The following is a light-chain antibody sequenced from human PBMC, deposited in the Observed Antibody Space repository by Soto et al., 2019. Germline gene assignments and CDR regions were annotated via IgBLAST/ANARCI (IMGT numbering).Light chain of an antibody. CDR2: EGS. V-gene: IGLV2-14*02. CDR1: SSDVGSYNL. J-gene: IGLJ1*01. CDR3: SSFTSSMTNV. Sequence: QSVLTQPASVSGSPGQSITISCTGTSSDVGSYNLVSWYQQHPGKAPKLMIYEGSKRPSGVPNRFSGSKSGNTASLTISGLQAADEADYFCSSFTSSMTNVFGSGTKVTVL.